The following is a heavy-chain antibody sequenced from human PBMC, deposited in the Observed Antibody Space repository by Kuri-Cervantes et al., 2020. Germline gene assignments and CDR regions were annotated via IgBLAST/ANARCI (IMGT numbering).Heavy chain of an antibody. V-gene: IGHV3-15*01. CDR2: IKSKTDGGTT. CDR3: TTVEYRTFDY. Sequence: GESLKISCIASGFTFGDYAISWFRQAPGKGLEWVGRIKSKTDGGTTDYAAPVKGRFTISRDDSKNTLYLQMNSLKTEDTAVYYCTTVEYRTFDYWGQGTLVTVSS. CDR1: GFTFGDYA. J-gene: IGHJ4*02. D-gene: IGHD1-14*01.